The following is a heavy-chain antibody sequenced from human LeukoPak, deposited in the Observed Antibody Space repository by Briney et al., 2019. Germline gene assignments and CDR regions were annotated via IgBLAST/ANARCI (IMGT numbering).Heavy chain of an antibody. CDR2: IYSGGST. CDR3: AAGDYSPLRDDY. Sequence: PGGSLRLSCAASGFTFSSYAMSWVRQAPGKGLEWVSVIYSGGSTYYADSVKGRFTISRDNSKNTLYLQMNSLRAEDTAVYYCAAGDYSPLRDDYWGQGTLVTVSS. V-gene: IGHV3-66*02. D-gene: IGHD4-17*01. J-gene: IGHJ4*02. CDR1: GFTFSSYA.